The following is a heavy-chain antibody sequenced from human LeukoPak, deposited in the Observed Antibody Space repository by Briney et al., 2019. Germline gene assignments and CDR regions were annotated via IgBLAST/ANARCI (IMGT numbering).Heavy chain of an antibody. J-gene: IGHJ4*02. CDR2: IKQDGSEE. Sequence: PGGSLRLSCAASGFTFSNYWMSWVRQAPGKGLEWVAYIKQDGSEEYYADSVKGRLTISRDNSKNTLYLQMNSLRAEDTAEHYCAKGGFWGMGATTGDYWRQGTLVTVSS. V-gene: IGHV3-7*02. CDR1: GFTFSNYW. D-gene: IGHD1-26*01. CDR3: AKGGFWGMGATTGDY.